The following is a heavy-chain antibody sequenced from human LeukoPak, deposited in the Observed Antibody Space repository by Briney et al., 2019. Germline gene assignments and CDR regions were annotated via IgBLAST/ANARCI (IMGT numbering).Heavy chain of an antibody. CDR1: GFTFSSYA. D-gene: IGHD3-9*01. CDR2: ISGSGGST. V-gene: IGHV3-23*01. Sequence: GGSLRLSCAASGFTFSSYAMSWVRQAPGKGLEWVSAISGSGGSTYYADSVKGRFTISRDNAKNSLYLQMNSLRAEDTAVYYCARVFWSGAANNFNYWGQGTLVTVSS. CDR3: ARVFWSGAANNFNY. J-gene: IGHJ4*02.